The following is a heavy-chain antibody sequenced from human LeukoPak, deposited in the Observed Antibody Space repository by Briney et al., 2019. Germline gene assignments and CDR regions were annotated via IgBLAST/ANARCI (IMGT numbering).Heavy chain of an antibody. CDR1: GGTFSSYA. D-gene: IGHD3-3*01. CDR3: ARDYSDFWSGYYPY. V-gene: IGHV1-69*13. CDR2: IIPIFGTA. Sequence: SVKVSCKASGGTFSSYAISWVRQAPGQGLEWMGGIIPIFGTANYAQKFQGRVTITADESTSTAYMELSSLISEDTAVYYCARDYSDFWSGYYPYWGQGTLVTVSS. J-gene: IGHJ4*02.